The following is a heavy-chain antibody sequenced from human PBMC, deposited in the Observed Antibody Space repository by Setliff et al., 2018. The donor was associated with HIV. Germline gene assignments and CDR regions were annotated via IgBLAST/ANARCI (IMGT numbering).Heavy chain of an antibody. V-gene: IGHV1-69*13. J-gene: IGHJ3*01. Sequence: SVKVSCKASGGTFKNLAISWVRQAPGQGLEWMGGVIPSFATANYAQKFQGRITITADELTNTVYMDLNSLNSEDSAVYYCANPHDGGAFDVWGQGTAVTVSS. CDR3: ANPHDGGAFDV. CDR2: VIPSFATA. D-gene: IGHD1-1*01. CDR1: GGTFKNLA.